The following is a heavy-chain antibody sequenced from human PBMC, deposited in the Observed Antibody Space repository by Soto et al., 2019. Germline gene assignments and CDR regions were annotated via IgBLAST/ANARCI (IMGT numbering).Heavy chain of an antibody. CDR1: GGSISSGDYY. J-gene: IGHJ6*02. D-gene: IGHD3-22*01. Sequence: SETLSLTCTVSGGSISSGDYYWSWIRQPPGKGLEWIGYIYYSGSTYYNPSLKSRVTISVDTSKKQFSMKLSSVTAADTAVYYFARVRIPNYYDSSGGDYYGMDVWGQGTTVTVSS. CDR3: ARVRIPNYYDSSGGDYYGMDV. V-gene: IGHV4-30-4*01. CDR2: IYYSGST.